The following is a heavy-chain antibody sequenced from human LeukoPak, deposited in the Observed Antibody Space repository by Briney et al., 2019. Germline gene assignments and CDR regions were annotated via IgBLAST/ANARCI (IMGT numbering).Heavy chain of an antibody. CDR1: GFTFSSYS. CDR2: ISSSSSYI. CDR3: ASVRIAVAVTAHDAFDI. Sequence: PGGSLRLSCAASGFTFSSYSMNWVRQAPGKGLEWVSSISSSSSYIYYADSVKGRFTISRDNAKNSLYLQMNSLRAEDTAVYYCASVRIAVAVTAHDAFDIWGQGTMVTVSS. J-gene: IGHJ3*02. V-gene: IGHV3-21*01. D-gene: IGHD6-19*01.